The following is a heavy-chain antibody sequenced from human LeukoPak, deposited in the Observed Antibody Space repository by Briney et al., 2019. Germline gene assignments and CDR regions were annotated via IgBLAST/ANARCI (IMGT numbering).Heavy chain of an antibody. Sequence: ASVKVSCKASGYTFASYDISWVRQAPGQGLEWMGGIIPIFGTANYAQKFQGRVTITADKSTSTAYMELSSLRSEDTAVYYCARGGCSSTSCYAVPKKPGFDPWGQGTLVTVSS. J-gene: IGHJ5*02. D-gene: IGHD2-2*01. CDR1: GYTFASYD. CDR2: IIPIFGTA. V-gene: IGHV1-69*06. CDR3: ARGGCSSTSCYAVPKKPGFDP.